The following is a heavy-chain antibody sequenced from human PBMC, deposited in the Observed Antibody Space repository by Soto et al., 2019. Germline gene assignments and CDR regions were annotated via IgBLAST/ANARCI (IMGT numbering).Heavy chain of an antibody. Sequence: ESLKISCKGSGYSFTSYWISWVRQMPGKGLEWMGRIDPSDSYTNYSPSFQGHVTISADKSISTAYLQWSSLKASDTAMYYCASSGSDYYYYGMDVWGQGTTVTVSS. CDR2: IDPSDSYT. CDR3: ASSGSDYYYYGMDV. V-gene: IGHV5-10-1*01. J-gene: IGHJ6*02. D-gene: IGHD7-27*01. CDR1: GYSFTSYW.